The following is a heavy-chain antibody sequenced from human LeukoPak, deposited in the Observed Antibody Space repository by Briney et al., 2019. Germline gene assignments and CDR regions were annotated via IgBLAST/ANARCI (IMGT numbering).Heavy chain of an antibody. Sequence: GGSLRLSCAASGFTFSSYAMSWVRQAPGKGLEWVSAISGSGGSTYYADSVKGRFTISRDNSKNTLYLQMNSLRAEDTAVYYCARDLVMVWTPGDDFDYWGQGILVTVSS. J-gene: IGHJ4*02. CDR3: ARDLVMVWTPGDDFDY. V-gene: IGHV3-23*01. CDR1: GFTFSSYA. D-gene: IGHD2-21*01. CDR2: ISGSGGST.